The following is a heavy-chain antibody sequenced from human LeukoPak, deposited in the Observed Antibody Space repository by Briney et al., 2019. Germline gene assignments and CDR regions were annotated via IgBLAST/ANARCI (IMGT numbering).Heavy chain of an antibody. D-gene: IGHD3-10*01. CDR1: GYSFTSYW. Sequence: GESLKISCKGSGYSFTSYWIGWVRQMPGKGLEWMGIIYPGDSDTRYSPSFQGQVTISADKSISTAYLQWSSLKASDTAMYYCARRKALSGSWRYYFDYWGQGTLVTVSS. CDR2: IYPGDSDT. CDR3: ARRKALSGSWRYYFDY. J-gene: IGHJ4*02. V-gene: IGHV5-51*01.